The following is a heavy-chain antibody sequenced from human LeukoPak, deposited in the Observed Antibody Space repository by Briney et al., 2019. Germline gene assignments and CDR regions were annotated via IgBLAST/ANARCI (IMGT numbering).Heavy chain of an antibody. D-gene: IGHD1-1*01. CDR1: GVSISGSRHS. V-gene: IGHV4-39*01. CDR3: ARLDPTGPEDH. Sequence: SETLFFTSSVSGVSISGSRHSRGWIRQPPGKGLEWIGQIYASGTTEYNPSLKSRVAIFVDTSKNQFSLMLTSLTAADTAVYHCARLDPTGPEDHWGQGTLVIVSS. J-gene: IGHJ4*02. CDR2: IYASGTT.